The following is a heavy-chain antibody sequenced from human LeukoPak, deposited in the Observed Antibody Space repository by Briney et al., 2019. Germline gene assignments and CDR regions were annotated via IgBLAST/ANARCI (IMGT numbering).Heavy chain of an antibody. Sequence: SGPTLVKPTQTLTLTCSFSGFSLTTRPLGVGCIRQPPGKALEWLAVIYSDDDKRYNPSLKTRLTVTTATFKNQVVLIMTNMDPVDTATYYCAHRRSGYDWNHGDFDYWGQGTLVTVSS. V-gene: IGHV2-5*02. CDR2: IYSDDDK. CDR3: AHRRSGYDWNHGDFDY. CDR1: GFSLTTRPLG. D-gene: IGHD1-20*01. J-gene: IGHJ4*02.